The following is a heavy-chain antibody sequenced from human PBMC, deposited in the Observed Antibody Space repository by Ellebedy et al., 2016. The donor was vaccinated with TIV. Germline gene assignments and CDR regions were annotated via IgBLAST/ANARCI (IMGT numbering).Heavy chain of an antibody. CDR3: ARDRASGTYPNWFDP. CDR2: LSGSGGTT. Sequence: GGSLRLSCAGSGFSFSNYAMHWVRQAPGEGLEWVSGLSGSGGTTHYAASVKGRFTISRDNSKNILNLQMTGLRAADTATYFCARDRASGTYPNWFDPWGRGTLVSVSS. CDR1: GFSFSNYA. J-gene: IGHJ5*02. D-gene: IGHD1-26*01. V-gene: IGHV3-23*01.